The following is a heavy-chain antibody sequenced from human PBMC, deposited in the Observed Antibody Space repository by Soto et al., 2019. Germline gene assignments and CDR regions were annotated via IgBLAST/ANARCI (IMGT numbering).Heavy chain of an antibody. D-gene: IGHD3-22*01. Sequence: SETLSLTYTVSGGSISSGGYYWSWIRQHPGKGLEWIGYIYYSGSTYYNPSLKSRVTISVDTSKNQFSLKLSSVTAADTAVYYCARGDSGYYDSSGYYSYWGQGTLVTVSS. CDR1: GGSISSGGYY. CDR3: ARGDSGYYDSSGYYSY. CDR2: IYYSGST. J-gene: IGHJ4*02. V-gene: IGHV4-31*03.